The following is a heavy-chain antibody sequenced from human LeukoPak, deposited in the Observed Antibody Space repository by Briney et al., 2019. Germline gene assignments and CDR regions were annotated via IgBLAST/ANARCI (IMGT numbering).Heavy chain of an antibody. CDR2: TYYRSKWFN. V-gene: IGHV6-1*01. J-gene: IGHJ4*02. Sequence: SQTLSLTCAISGDSFSTNNIAWNWVRQSPSRGLEWLGRTYYRSKWFNDYAVSVKSRITITADTSKNQFSLQLNSVTPEDTAVYYCARARWYSCDYWGQGTLVTVSS. CDR1: GDSFSTNNIA. CDR3: ARARWYSCDY. D-gene: IGHD5-24*01.